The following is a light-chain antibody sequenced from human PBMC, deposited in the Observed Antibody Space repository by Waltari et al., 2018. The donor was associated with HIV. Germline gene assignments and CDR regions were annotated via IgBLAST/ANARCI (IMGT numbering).Light chain of an antibody. Sequence: QSALTQPAAVSGSPGQSITISCTGARGDVGTYNYVSWYQQLPAKAPKRIIYEVSNRPSGLSNRFSGSKSGNTASLTISGLQAEDEGYYYCSSYTSRDTFVFGTGTEVTVL. V-gene: IGLV2-14*01. CDR3: SSYTSRDTFV. J-gene: IGLJ1*01. CDR1: RGDVGTYNY. CDR2: EVS.